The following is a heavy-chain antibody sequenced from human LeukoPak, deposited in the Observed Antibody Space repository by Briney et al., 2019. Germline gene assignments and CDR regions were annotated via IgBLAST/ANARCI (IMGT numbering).Heavy chain of an antibody. V-gene: IGHV3-7*01. CDR1: GFTFSRYW. CDR3: ARVDSSGSTPDY. J-gene: IGHJ4*02. Sequence: GGSLRLSCAASGFTFSRYWMSWVRQAPGKGLEWVASIKQDGGEKYYVDSVMGRFTISRDNAKSSLYLQMNSVRAEDTAVYYCARVDSSGSTPDYWGQGTLVIVSS. D-gene: IGHD3-22*01. CDR2: IKQDGGEK.